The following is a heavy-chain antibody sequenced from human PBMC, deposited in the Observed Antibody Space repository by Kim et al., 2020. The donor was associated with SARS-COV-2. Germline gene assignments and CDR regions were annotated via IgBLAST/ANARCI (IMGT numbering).Heavy chain of an antibody. D-gene: IGHD6-13*01. CDR2: IYSGGST. CDR1: GFTVSSNY. V-gene: IGHV3-53*01. J-gene: IGHJ6*02. Sequence: GGSLRLSCAASGFTVSSNYMSWVRQAPGKGLEWVAVIYSGGSTYYADSVKGRFTISRDTSKNTLYLQMNSLRADDTAVYYCARDVMGGAAAEYYYYYGMDVWGQGTTVTVSS. CDR3: ARDVMGGAAAEYYYYYGMDV.